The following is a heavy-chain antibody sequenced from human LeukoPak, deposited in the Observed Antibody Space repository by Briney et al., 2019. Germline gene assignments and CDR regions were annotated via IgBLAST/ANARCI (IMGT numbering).Heavy chain of an antibody. V-gene: IGHV4-38-2*02. Sequence: SETLSLTCTVSGYSISSGYYWGWIRQPPGKGLEWIGRIYHSGSTYYTPSLNIRVTISVDTSKTQFSLKLSSVTAADTAVYYCARLPQPSDILTAYANFFDYWGQGSLVTVSS. CDR3: ARLPQPSDILTAYANFFDY. CDR2: IYHSGST. CDR1: GYSISSGYY. J-gene: IGHJ4*02. D-gene: IGHD3-9*01.